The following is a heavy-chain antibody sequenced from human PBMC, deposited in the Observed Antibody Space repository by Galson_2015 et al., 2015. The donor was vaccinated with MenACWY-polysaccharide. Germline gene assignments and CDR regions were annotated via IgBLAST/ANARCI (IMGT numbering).Heavy chain of an antibody. CDR2: ISANTRST. Sequence: SLRLSCAASGFSFSSYSMSWVRQAPGKGLEWVSSISANTRSTYYTDSVKGRFTISRDNSKNTLFLQMNSLRAEDTAIYSCARDGCSSTNCHDYYNYYMDVWGRGTTVIVSS. J-gene: IGHJ6*03. CDR1: GFSFSSYS. V-gene: IGHV3-23*01. D-gene: IGHD2-2*01. CDR3: ARDGCSSTNCHDYYNYYMDV.